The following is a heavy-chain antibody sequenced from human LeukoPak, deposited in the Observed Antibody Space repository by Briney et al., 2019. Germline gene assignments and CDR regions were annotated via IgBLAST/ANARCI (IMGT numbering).Heavy chain of an antibody. CDR1: GYSFTKHW. D-gene: IGHD6-19*01. CDR3: TRGSGSYVH. Sequence: GESLKISCKGSGYSFTKHWIAWVRLMPGKGLKWMGIIFPGDSDTRYSPSFQGQVTISADKSLSTAYLQWSSLKASDTAMYYCTRGSGSYVHWGQGTLVTVSS. CDR2: IFPGDSDT. J-gene: IGHJ1*01. V-gene: IGHV5-51*01.